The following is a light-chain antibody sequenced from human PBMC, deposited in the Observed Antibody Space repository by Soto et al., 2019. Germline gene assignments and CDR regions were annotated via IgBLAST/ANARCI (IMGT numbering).Light chain of an antibody. CDR3: AAWYDSLNGPV. CDR1: SSNIGSNT. Sequence: QSVLTQPPSASGTPGQRVTISCSGSSSNIGSNTVNWYQQLPGTAPKPLIYSNNQRPSGVPYRFSGCKSGTSASLAISGLQSEEEADYYCAAWYDSLNGPVFGGGTKLTVL. CDR2: SNN. J-gene: IGLJ2*01. V-gene: IGLV1-44*01.